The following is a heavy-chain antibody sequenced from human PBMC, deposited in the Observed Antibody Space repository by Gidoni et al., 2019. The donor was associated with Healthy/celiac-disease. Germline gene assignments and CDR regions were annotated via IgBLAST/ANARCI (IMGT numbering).Heavy chain of an antibody. CDR3: ARDLVGAEDY. J-gene: IGHJ4*02. D-gene: IGHD1-26*01. V-gene: IGHV1-3*01. CDR1: GYTFTSYA. Sequence: VQLVQSGAEVKKPAASVKVSGKAAGYTFTSYAMHWVRQAPGQRLEWMGWINAGNGNTKYSQKFQGRVTITRDTSASTAYMELSSLRSEDTAVYYCARDLVGAEDYWGQGTLVTVSS. CDR2: INAGNGNT.